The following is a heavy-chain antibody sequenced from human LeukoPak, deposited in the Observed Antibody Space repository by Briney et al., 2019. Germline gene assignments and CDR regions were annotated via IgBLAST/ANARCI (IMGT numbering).Heavy chain of an antibody. CDR2: INWNGGNT. V-gene: IGHV3-20*04. CDR3: ARTVGYCSGGSCYSSFTGSLDY. CDR1: GFTFDDYG. J-gene: IGHJ4*02. Sequence: GGSLRLSCAASGFTFDDYGMSWVRQAPGKGLEWVSGINWNGGNTGYADSVKGRFTISRDNAKNSLYLQMNSLRAEDTALYYCARTVGYCSGGSCYSSFTGSLDYWGQGTLVTVSS. D-gene: IGHD2-15*01.